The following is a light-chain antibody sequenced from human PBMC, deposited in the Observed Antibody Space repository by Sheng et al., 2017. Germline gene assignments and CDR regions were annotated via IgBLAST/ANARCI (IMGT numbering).Light chain of an antibody. J-gene: IGLJ1*01. V-gene: IGLV2-14*03. CDR3: SSYRSGDTYV. CDR1: GSDIGDYNY. CDR2: AVN. Sequence: QSALTQPASLSGSPGQSITISCTGTGSDIGDYNYVSWYQQVPGNAPRLIIYAVNNRPSGVSIRFSGFKSGNTASLTISGLQAEDEADYFCSSYRSGDTYVFGTGTKVTVL.